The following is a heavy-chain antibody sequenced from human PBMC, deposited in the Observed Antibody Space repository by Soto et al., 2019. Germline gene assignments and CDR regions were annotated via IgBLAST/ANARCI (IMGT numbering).Heavy chain of an antibody. J-gene: IGHJ4*02. CDR2: ISAYNGNT. V-gene: IGHV1-18*01. CDR1: GYTFTSYG. Sequence: ASVKVSCKASGYTFTSYGISWVRQAPGQGLEWMGWISAYNGNTNYAQKLQGRVTMTTDTSTSTAYMGLRSLRSDDTAVYYCARDVGYCSGGSCEYWGQGTLVTVSS. D-gene: IGHD2-15*01. CDR3: ARDVGYCSGGSCEY.